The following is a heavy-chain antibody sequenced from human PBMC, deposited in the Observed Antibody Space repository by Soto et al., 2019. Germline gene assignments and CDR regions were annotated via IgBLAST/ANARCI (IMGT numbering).Heavy chain of an antibody. V-gene: IGHV4-39*01. Sequence: QLQLQESGPGPVKPAETLSLTCTVSGGSISSSSYYWGWIRHPPGKGLEWIGSIYYSGRTYYNPSLKIRVTISVDTSENQVSLKVSSVAAADTAVYYCARPKYGGSSCWFDSWGQGTLFTVAS. CDR2: IYYSGRT. J-gene: IGHJ5*01. D-gene: IGHD6-6*01. CDR1: GGSISSSSYY. CDR3: ARPKYGGSSCWFDS.